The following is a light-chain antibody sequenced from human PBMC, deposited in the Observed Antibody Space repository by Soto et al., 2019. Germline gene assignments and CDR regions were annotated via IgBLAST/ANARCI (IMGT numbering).Light chain of an antibody. J-gene: IGKJ3*01. V-gene: IGKV1-33*01. CDR1: QDISKF. Sequence: DIGMTQSPSSLSASVGDRITITCQASQDISKFLIWYQQTPGKAPKFLIYEASSLERGVPSRFSGSGSGTDFTLTINSLQPEDSATYYCQQYHSVPFTFGPGTKLEIK. CDR2: EAS. CDR3: QQYHSVPFT.